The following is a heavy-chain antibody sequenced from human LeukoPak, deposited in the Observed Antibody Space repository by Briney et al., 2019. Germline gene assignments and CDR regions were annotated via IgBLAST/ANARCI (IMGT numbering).Heavy chain of an antibody. CDR2: ISAYNGNT. CDR3: ARHDSSGYYYGAFDI. D-gene: IGHD3-22*01. V-gene: IGHV1-18*01. CDR1: GYTFTSYG. J-gene: IGHJ3*02. Sequence: ASVKVSCKASGYTFTSYGISRVRQAPGQGMEWMGWISAYNGNTNYAQKLQGRVTMTTDTSTSTAYMELRSLRSDDTAVYYCARHDSSGYYYGAFDIWGQGTMVTVSS.